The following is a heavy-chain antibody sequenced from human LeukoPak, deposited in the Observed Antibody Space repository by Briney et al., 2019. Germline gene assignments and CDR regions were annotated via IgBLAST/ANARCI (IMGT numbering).Heavy chain of an antibody. V-gene: IGHV3-74*01. CDR2: INNDGSTT. Sequence: GGSLRLSCAASGFTFANTWMHWVRQAPGKGLVWVSLINNDGSTTNYADSVKGRFTTSRDNAKNTEYLQMNSLRAEDTAVYYCAIGGTYGSGSWGQGTLVTVSS. CDR1: GFTFANTW. CDR3: AIGGTYGSGS. J-gene: IGHJ4*02. D-gene: IGHD3-10*01.